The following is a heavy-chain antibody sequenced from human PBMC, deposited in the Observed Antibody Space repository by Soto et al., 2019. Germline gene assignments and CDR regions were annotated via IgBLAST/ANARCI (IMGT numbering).Heavy chain of an antibody. J-gene: IGHJ4*02. CDR1: GFTFSSYA. D-gene: IGHD2-15*01. CDR3: ASRMPGY. V-gene: IGHV3-64*01. CDR2: ISSNGGST. Sequence: GGSLRLSCAASGFTFSSYAMHWVRQAPGKGLEFVSAISSNGGSTYYANSVKARFTISRDNSKNTLYLQMGSLRPEDMAVYYCASRMPGYWGQGTLVTVSS.